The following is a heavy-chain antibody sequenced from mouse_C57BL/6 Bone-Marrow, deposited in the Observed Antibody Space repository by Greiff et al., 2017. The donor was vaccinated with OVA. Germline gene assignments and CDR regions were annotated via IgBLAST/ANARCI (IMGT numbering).Heavy chain of an antibody. CDR1: GYAFSSYW. J-gene: IGHJ4*01. CDR3: ADGYWMDY. Sequence: QVQLQQSGAELVKPGASVKISCKASGYAFSSYWMHWVKQRPGKGLEWIGQIYPGDGDTNYNGKFKGKATLTADKSSSTAYMQLSSLTSEDSAVYFCADGYWMDYWGQGTSVTVSS. V-gene: IGHV1-80*01. D-gene: IGHD2-3*01. CDR2: IYPGDGDT.